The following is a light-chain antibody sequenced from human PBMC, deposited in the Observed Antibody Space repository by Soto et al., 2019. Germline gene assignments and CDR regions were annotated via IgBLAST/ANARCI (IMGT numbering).Light chain of an antibody. J-gene: IGLJ1*01. Sequence: QSALTQPASVSGSPGQSITISCTGTSSDVGGYKYVSGYQQYPGKAPKLMIYDVSNRPSGVSNRFSGSKSGNTASLTISGLQAEDEADYYCSSYTSSSSYVFGTGTKLTVL. CDR2: DVS. V-gene: IGLV2-14*03. CDR1: SSDVGGYKY. CDR3: SSYTSSSSYV.